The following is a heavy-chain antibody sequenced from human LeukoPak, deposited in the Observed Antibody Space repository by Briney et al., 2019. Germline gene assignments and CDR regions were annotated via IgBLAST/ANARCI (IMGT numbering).Heavy chain of an antibody. CDR1: GYTFTSYY. D-gene: IGHD6-19*01. V-gene: IGHV1-2*04. J-gene: IGHJ3*02. CDR3: ARGLIAVAGTSAFDI. CDR2: INPNSGGT. Sequence: ASVKVSCKASGYTFTSYYMHWVRQAPGQGLEWMGWINPNSGGTNYAQKFQGWVTMTRDTSISTAYMELSRLRSDDTAVYYCARGLIAVAGTSAFDIWGQGTMVTVSS.